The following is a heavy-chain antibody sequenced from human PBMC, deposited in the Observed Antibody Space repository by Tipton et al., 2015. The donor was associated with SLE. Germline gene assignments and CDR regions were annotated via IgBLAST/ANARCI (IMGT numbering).Heavy chain of an antibody. CDR1: GFTFSSYW. J-gene: IGHJ4*02. Sequence: SLRLSCAASGFTFSSYWMSWVRQAPGKGLEWVANIKQDGSEKYYVDSVKGRFTISRDNAKNSLYLQMNSLRAEDTAVYYCARDEMSQGSYFDYWGQGTLVTVSS. CDR3: ARDEMSQGSYFDY. V-gene: IGHV3-7*03. CDR2: IKQDGSEK. D-gene: IGHD3-10*01.